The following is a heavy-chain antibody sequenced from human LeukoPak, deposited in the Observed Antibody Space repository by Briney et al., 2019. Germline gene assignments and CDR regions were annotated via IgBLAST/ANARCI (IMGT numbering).Heavy chain of an antibody. CDR2: IIPILGIA. D-gene: IGHD6-13*01. Sequence: ASVKVSCKASGGTFSSYAISWVRQAPGQGLEWMGRIIPILGIANYAQKFQGRVTITADKSTSTAYMELSSLRSEDTAVYYCARDWYSRTSYYYGMDVWGQRTTVTVSS. CDR3: ARDWYSRTSYYYGMDV. CDR1: GGTFSSYA. J-gene: IGHJ6*02. V-gene: IGHV1-69*04.